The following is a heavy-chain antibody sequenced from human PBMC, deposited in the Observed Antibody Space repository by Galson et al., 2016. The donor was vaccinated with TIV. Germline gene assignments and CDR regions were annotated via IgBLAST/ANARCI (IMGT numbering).Heavy chain of an antibody. CDR1: GYTFSDYY. CDR2: INPKNGVT. V-gene: IGHV1-2*02. Sequence: SVKVSCKAFGYTFSDYYIHWVRQAPGQGLEWMGWINPKNGVTTFTQRFRGRVTVTRDTSISTIHMELNSLTSEDTAVYYCARAVGGNWFDPWGQGTLVTVSS. J-gene: IGHJ5*02. D-gene: IGHD3-16*01. CDR3: ARAVGGNWFDP.